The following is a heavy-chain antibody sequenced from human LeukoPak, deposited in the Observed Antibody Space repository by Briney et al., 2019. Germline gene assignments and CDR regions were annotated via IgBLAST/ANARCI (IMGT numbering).Heavy chain of an antibody. CDR2: IYPGDSDT. CDR1: GYSFTSYW. D-gene: IGHD3-10*01. V-gene: IGHV5-51*01. J-gene: IGHJ6*02. CDR3: VRSTMVRGVISMDV. Sequence: GESLKISCKGSGYSFTSYWIGWVRQMPGKGLEWMGLIYPGDSDTRYSPSFQGQVTISADKSISTTYLQWSSLKASDTAMYYCVRSTMVRGVISMDVWGQGTTVTVSS.